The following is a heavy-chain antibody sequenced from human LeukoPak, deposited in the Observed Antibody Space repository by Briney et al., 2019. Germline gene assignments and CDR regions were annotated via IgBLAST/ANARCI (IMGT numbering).Heavy chain of an antibody. Sequence: PGGSLRLSCAASGVTFSSYSMNWVRQAPGKGLEWVSSISSSSSSIYYADSVKGRFTISRDNAKNSLYLQMNSLRAEDTAVYYCAKVSSPVQVAARPYYFDYWGQGTLVTVSS. J-gene: IGHJ4*02. CDR2: ISSSSSSI. CDR1: GVTFSSYS. V-gene: IGHV3-21*01. CDR3: AKVSSPVQVAARPYYFDY. D-gene: IGHD6-6*01.